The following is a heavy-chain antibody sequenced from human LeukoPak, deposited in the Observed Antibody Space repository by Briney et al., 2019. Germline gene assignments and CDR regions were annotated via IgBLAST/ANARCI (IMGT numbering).Heavy chain of an antibody. CDR3: ARVCRSGSCFGY. V-gene: IGHV4-59*01. Sequence: SETLSLTCTVSADSISSYYWSWIRQPPGKGLEWIGYIYYTGSTNYNPSLKSRVTISVDTPKNQFSLKLRSATAADTAVYFCARVCRSGSCFGYWGQGTQVTVSS. CDR1: ADSISSYY. D-gene: IGHD3-22*01. CDR2: IYYTGST. J-gene: IGHJ4*02.